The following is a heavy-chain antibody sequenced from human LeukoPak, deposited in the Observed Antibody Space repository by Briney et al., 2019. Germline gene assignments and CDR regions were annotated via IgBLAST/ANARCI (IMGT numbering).Heavy chain of an antibody. CDR1: GFTFSNYA. J-gene: IGHJ4*02. CDR2: I. CDR3: ARDGRIYGVDFDY. V-gene: IGHV3-21*01. D-gene: IGHD4-17*01. Sequence: PGGSLRLSCAASGFTFSNYAMNWVRQAPGKGLEWVSSIKGRFTISRDNAKNSLYLQMNSLRAEDTAVYYCARDGRIYGVDFDYWGQGTLVTVSS.